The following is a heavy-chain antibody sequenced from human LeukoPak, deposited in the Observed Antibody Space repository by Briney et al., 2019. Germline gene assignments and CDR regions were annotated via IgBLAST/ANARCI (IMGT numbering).Heavy chain of an antibody. Sequence: PGGSLRLSCAASGFTFSSYPMSWVRQAPGKGLEWVSSISSSSSYIYYADSVKGRFTMSRDNAKNSLYLQMNSLRAEDTAVYYCVTRPDVGMDVWGQGTTVTVSS. V-gene: IGHV3-21*01. D-gene: IGHD6-6*01. J-gene: IGHJ6*02. CDR2: ISSSSSYI. CDR3: VTRPDVGMDV. CDR1: GFTFSSYP.